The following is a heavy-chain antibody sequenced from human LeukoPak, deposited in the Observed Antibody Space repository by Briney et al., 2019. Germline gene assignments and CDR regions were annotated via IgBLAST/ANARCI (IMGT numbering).Heavy chain of an antibody. Sequence: PGGSLRLSCAASGFTFSSYSMNWVRQAPGKGLEWVSSISTSSSYIHYADSVKGRFTISRDNAKNSLYLQMNSLRAEDTAVYYCAKPEDYYYYMDVWGKGTTVTISS. CDR3: AKPEDYYYYMDV. J-gene: IGHJ6*03. CDR1: GFTFSSYS. V-gene: IGHV3-21*01. CDR2: ISTSSSYI.